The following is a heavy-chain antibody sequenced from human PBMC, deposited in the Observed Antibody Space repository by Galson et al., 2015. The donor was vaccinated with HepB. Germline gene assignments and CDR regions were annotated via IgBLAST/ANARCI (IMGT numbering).Heavy chain of an antibody. CDR2: INAGNGNT. J-gene: IGHJ6*02. CDR1: GYTFTSYA. Sequence: SVKVSCKASGYTFTSYAMHWVRQAPGQRLEWMGWINAGNGNTKYSQKFQGRVTITRDTSASTAYMELSSLRSEDTAVYYCAATYYYDSSGYRARGYYGMDVWGQGTTVTVSS. V-gene: IGHV1-3*01. D-gene: IGHD3-22*01. CDR3: AATYYYDSSGYRARGYYGMDV.